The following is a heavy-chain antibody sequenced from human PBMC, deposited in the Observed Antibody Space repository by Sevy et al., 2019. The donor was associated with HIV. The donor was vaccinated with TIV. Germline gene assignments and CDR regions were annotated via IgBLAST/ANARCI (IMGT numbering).Heavy chain of an antibody. V-gene: IGHV4-61*01. CDR3: ARVLWFGELLSQYYYYGMDV. CDR2: IYYSGST. J-gene: IGHJ6*02. Sequence: SETLSLTCTVSGGSVSSGSYYWSWIRQPPGKGLEWIGYIYYSGSTNYNPSLKSRVTISVDTSKNQFSLKLSSVTAADTAVYYCARVLWFGELLSQYYYYGMDVWGQGTTVTVSS. CDR1: GGSVSSGSYY. D-gene: IGHD3-10*01.